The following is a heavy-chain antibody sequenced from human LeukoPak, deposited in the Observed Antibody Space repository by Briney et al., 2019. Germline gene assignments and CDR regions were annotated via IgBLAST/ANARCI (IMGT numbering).Heavy chain of an antibody. D-gene: IGHD3-22*01. J-gene: IGHJ4*02. CDR1: GGSISSYY. CDR2: IYYSGST. V-gene: IGHV4-59*01. Sequence: SETLSLTCTVSGGSISSYYWSWIRQPPGKGLEWIGYIYYSGSTNYNPSLKSRVTISVDTSKNQFSLKLSSVTAADTAVYYCARVYSTDTYYYDSSGSLLPDYGGQGTLVTVSS. CDR3: ARVYSTDTYYYDSSGSLLPDY.